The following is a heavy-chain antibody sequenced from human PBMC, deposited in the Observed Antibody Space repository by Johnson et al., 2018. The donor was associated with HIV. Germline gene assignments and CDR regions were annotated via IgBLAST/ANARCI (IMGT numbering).Heavy chain of an antibody. CDR2: ISYDGSNK. CDR3: ARDDRELVTRDAFDI. CDR1: GFTFSSYA. D-gene: IGHD3-10*01. J-gene: IGHJ3*02. Sequence: QVQLVESGGGVVQPGRSLRLSCAASGFTFSSYAMHWVRQAPGKGLEWVAVISYDGSNKYYADSVKGRFTISRDNSRNMIYLQMNSLRAEDTAVYYCARDDRELVTRDAFDIWGQGTMVTVSS. V-gene: IGHV3-30*14.